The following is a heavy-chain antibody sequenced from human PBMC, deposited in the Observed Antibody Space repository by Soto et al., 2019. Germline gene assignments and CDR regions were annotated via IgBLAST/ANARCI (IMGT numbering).Heavy chain of an antibody. V-gene: IGHV5-51*01. CDR2: IYPGDSDT. CDR1: GYSFTSYW. CDR3: ARHSYGSGSYHYYGMDV. Sequence: GESLKISCKGSGYSFTSYWIGWVRQMPGKGLEWMGIIYPGDSDTRYSPSFQGQVTISADKSISTAYLQWSSLKASDTAMYYCARHSYGSGSYHYYGMDVWGQGTTVTV. J-gene: IGHJ6*02. D-gene: IGHD3-10*01.